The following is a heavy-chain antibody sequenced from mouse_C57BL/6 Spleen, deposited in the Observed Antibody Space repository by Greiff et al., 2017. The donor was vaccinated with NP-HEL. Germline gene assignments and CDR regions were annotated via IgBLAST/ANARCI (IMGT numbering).Heavy chain of an antibody. V-gene: IGHV1-69*01. CDR1: GYTFTSYW. CDR2: IDPSDSYT. CDR3: ARWGTTAWYFDV. J-gene: IGHJ1*03. D-gene: IGHD1-2*01. Sequence: VQLQQPGAELVMPGASVKLSCKASGYTFTSYWMHWVKQRPGQGLEWIGEIDPSDSYTNYNQKFKGKSTLTVDKSSSTAYMQLSSLTSEDSAVYYCARWGTTAWYFDVWGTGTTVTVSS.